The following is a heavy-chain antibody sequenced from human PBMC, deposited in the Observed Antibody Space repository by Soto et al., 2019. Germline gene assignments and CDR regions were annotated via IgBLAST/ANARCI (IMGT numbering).Heavy chain of an antibody. V-gene: IGHV4-30-4*01. J-gene: IGHJ5*02. CDR2: IYYSGST. Sequence: SETLSLTCTVSGGSISSGDYYWSWIRQPPGKGLEWIGYIYYSGSTYYNPSLKSRVTISVDTSKNQFSLKLSSVTAADTAVYYCARGSVLLWFGELLPRENWFDPWGQGTLVTVSS. CDR3: ARGSVLLWFGELLPRENWFDP. CDR1: GGSISSGDYY. D-gene: IGHD3-10*01.